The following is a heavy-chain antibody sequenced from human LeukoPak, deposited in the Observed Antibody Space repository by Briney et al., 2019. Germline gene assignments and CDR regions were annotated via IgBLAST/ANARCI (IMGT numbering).Heavy chain of an antibody. CDR2: IYHSGST. CDR1: GGSISSGGYS. D-gene: IGHD4-17*01. J-gene: IGHJ4*02. Sequence: PSETLSLTCAVSGGSISSGGYSWSWIRQPPGKGLEWIGYIYHSGSTNYNPSLKSRVTISIDMSKNHFSLRLSSVTAADTAVYYCAGGDYVYFDYWGQGTLVTVSS. CDR3: AGGDYVYFDY. V-gene: IGHV4-30-2*01.